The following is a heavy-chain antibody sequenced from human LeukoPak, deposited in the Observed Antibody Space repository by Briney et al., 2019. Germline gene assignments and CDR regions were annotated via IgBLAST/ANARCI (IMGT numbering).Heavy chain of an antibody. CDR3: ARGDIVVVVAAIDPPSY. CDR1: GYTFTSYY. D-gene: IGHD2-15*01. Sequence: ASVKVSCKASGYTFTSYYVHWVRQAPGQGLERMGIINPSGGSTSYAQKFQGRVTMTRDMSTSTVYMELSSLRSEDTAVYYCARGDIVVVVAAIDPPSYWGQGTLVTVSS. J-gene: IGHJ4*02. CDR2: INPSGGST. V-gene: IGHV1-46*01.